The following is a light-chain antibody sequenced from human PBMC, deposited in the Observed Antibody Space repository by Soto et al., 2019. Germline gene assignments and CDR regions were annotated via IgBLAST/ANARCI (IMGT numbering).Light chain of an antibody. CDR3: QQSHSAVWT. CDR2: DAS. V-gene: IGKV1-39*01. Sequence: DIRLTQSPSSLSASLGDRVTITCRASQSISTFLCWYQHRRGEAPRLLIYDASSLQSGVPARFSGGGSGTEFTLTISSLQPEDLATYYCQQSHSAVWTFGQGTKVEI. CDR1: QSISTF. J-gene: IGKJ1*01.